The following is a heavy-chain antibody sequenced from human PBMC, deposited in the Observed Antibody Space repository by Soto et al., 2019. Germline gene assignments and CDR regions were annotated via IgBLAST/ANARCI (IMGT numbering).Heavy chain of an antibody. CDR3: ARDTTVTSPNFDY. CDR2: IYPGDSDT. Sequence: GESLKISCKGCGYSFTSYWIGWVRQMPGKGLEWMGIIYPGDSDTRYSPSFQGQVTISADKSISTAYLQWSSLKASDTAMYYCARDTTVTSPNFDYWGQGTLVTVSS. CDR1: GYSFTSYW. D-gene: IGHD4-4*01. V-gene: IGHV5-51*01. J-gene: IGHJ4*02.